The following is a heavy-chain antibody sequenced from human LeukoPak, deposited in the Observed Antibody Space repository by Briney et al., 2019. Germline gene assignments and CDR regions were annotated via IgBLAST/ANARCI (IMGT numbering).Heavy chain of an antibody. CDR1: RFTFSSYT. J-gene: IGHJ4*02. CDR2: ISSSGTYI. Sequence: PGGSLRLSCAASRFTFSSYTMNWVRQAPGKGLEWVSSISSSGTYIYHADSVKGRFSISRDNAKNSLYLQMNSLKSEDTAVYYCTTYGSGRKFDYWGQGILVTVSS. CDR3: TTYGSGRKFDY. D-gene: IGHD3-10*01. V-gene: IGHV3-21*03.